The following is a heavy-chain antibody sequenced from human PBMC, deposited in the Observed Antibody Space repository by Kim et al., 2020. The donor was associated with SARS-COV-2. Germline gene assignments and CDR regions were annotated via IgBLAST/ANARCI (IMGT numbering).Heavy chain of an antibody. Sequence: GGSLRLSCAASGLTVSSNYMSWVRQAPGKGLEWVSVIYSGGSTYYADSVKGRFTISRHNSKNTLYLQMNSLRAEDPAVYYCARDAPYYYGSGNPSGMDVWGQGTPVTVSS. CDR1: GLTVSSNY. V-gene: IGHV3-53*04. CDR2: IYSGGST. CDR3: ARDAPYYYGSGNPSGMDV. J-gene: IGHJ6*02. D-gene: IGHD3-10*01.